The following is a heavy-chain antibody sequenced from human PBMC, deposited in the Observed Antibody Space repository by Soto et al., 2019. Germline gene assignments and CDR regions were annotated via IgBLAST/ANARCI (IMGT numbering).Heavy chain of an antibody. D-gene: IGHD1-26*01. V-gene: IGHV4-59*08. CDR1: GGSISPYY. CDR2: ISYSGTT. J-gene: IGHJ4*02. Sequence: PSETLSLTCTVSGGSISPYYWSWIRQPPEKELEWIGYISYSGTTNYNPSLKNRVTISLDTSKNQFSVKVSPVTAADTVVYYCARQAVEVGVDYFDSWGPGTLVTVSS. CDR3: ARQAVEVGVDYFDS.